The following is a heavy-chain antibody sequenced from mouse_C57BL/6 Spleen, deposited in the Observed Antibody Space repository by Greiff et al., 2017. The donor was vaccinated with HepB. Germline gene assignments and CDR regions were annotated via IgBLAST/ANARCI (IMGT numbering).Heavy chain of an antibody. V-gene: IGHV1-69*01. CDR2: IDPSDSYT. CDR1: GYTFTSYW. CDR3: ARGPGKTEYWYFDV. D-gene: IGHD4-1*01. J-gene: IGHJ1*03. Sequence: QVQLQQPGAELVMPGASVKLSCKASGYTFTSYWMHWVKQRPGQGLEWIGEIDPSDSYTNYNQKFKCKSTLTVDKSSSTAYMQLSSLTSEDSAVYYCARGPGKTEYWYFDVWGTGTTVTVSS.